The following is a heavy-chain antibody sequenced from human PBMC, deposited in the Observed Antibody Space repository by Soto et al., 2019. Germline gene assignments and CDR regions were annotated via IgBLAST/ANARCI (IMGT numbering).Heavy chain of an antibody. Sequence: SETLSLTCTVSGGSISSSSYYWGWIRQPPGKGLEWIGSIYYSGSTYYNPSLKSRVTISVDTSKNQFSLKLSSVTAADTAVYYCARQGVWWLRDYYYMDVWGKGTTVTVSS. CDR1: GGSISSSSYY. CDR3: ARQGVWWLRDYYYMDV. V-gene: IGHV4-39*01. D-gene: IGHD5-12*01. J-gene: IGHJ6*03. CDR2: IYYSGST.